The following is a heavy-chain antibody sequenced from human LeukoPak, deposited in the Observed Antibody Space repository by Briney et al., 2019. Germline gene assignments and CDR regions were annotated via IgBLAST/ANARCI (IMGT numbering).Heavy chain of an antibody. CDR2: IYYSGST. J-gene: IGHJ4*02. Sequence: SETLSLTCTVSGGSISSGGYYWSWIRQHPGKGLEWIGYIYYSGSTYYNPSLKSRVTISVDTSKNQFSLKLSSVTAADTAVYYCARDAPRPVIYYDSSGPFDYWGQGTLVTVSS. CDR3: ARDAPRPVIYYDSSGPFDY. CDR1: GGSISSGGYY. D-gene: IGHD3-22*01. V-gene: IGHV4-31*03.